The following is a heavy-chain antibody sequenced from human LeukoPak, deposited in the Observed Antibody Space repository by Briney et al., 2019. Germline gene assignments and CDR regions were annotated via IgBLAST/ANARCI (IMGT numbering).Heavy chain of an antibody. V-gene: IGHV1-24*01. CDR3: ATVGNYYDSSGYYYFDY. CDR2: FGPEDGET. Sequence: GASVKVSCKVSGYTLTELSMHWVRQAPGKGLEWMGGFGPEDGETIYAQKFQGRVTMTEDTSTDTAYMELSSLRSEDTAVYYCATVGNYYDSSGYYYFDYWGQGTLVTVSS. CDR1: GYTLTELS. J-gene: IGHJ4*02. D-gene: IGHD3-22*01.